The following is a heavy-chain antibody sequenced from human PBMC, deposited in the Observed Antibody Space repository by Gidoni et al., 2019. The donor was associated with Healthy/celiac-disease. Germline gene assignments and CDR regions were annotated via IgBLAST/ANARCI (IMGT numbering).Heavy chain of an antibody. CDR1: GYTFTSSG. D-gene: IGHD3-22*01. V-gene: IGHV1-18*01. CDR2: ISAYNGNT. Sequence: QVQLLQSGAEVTNPGASVTVSCNASGYTFTSSGISWVRQAPGQGLDWMGWISAYNGNTNYEKKLQGRVTMTTDTSTSKAYMEMRSMRSDDTAVYYCARGPDIVVMTDFDYWGQGTLVTVSS. J-gene: IGHJ4*02. CDR3: ARGPDIVVMTDFDY.